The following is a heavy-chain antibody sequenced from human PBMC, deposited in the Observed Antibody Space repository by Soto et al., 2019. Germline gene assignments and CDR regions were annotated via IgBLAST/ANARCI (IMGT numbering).Heavy chain of an antibody. V-gene: IGHV1-46*03. D-gene: IGHD2-8*02. J-gene: IGHJ4*02. Sequence: QVQLVQSGAEVKKPGASVKVSCKASGYTFINYYIHWVRQAPGHGLEWMAIINPTGGSTHYAQKFQGRLSVTMDTSTTTVYMELSSLISEDLAICYCARHRAAGDVWGQGTLVTVSS. CDR2: INPTGGST. CDR1: GYTFINYY. CDR3: ARHRAAGDV.